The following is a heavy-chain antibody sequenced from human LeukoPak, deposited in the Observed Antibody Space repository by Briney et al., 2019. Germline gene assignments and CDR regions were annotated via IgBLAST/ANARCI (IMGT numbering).Heavy chain of an antibody. CDR2: IYTSGST. CDR3: ARGHMITFGGVSPGFDY. CDR1: GGSISSGSYY. D-gene: IGHD3-16*01. V-gene: IGHV4-61*02. Sequence: PSQTLSLTCTVSGGSISSGSYYWRRIRQPAGTGLEWIGRIYTSGSTNYNPSLKSRVTISVDTSKNQFSLKLSSVTAADTAVYYCARGHMITFGGVSPGFDYWGQGTLVTVSS. J-gene: IGHJ4*02.